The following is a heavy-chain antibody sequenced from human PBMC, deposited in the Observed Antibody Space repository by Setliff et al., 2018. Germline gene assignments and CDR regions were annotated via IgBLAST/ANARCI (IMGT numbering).Heavy chain of an antibody. J-gene: IGHJ4*02. Sequence: GGSLRLSCAASGFTFSSYSMNWVRQAPGEGLEWVSSISSSSSYIYYADSVKGRFTISRDNAKNSLYLQMNSLRAEDTAVYYCVCEYTSGWYVFDRWGQGTLVTVSS. V-gene: IGHV3-21*01. CDR2: ISSSSSYI. CDR1: GFTFSSYS. D-gene: IGHD6-19*01. CDR3: VCEYTSGWYVFDR.